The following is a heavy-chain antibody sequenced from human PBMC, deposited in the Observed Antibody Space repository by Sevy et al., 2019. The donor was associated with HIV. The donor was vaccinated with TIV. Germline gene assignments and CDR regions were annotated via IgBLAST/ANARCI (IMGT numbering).Heavy chain of an antibody. D-gene: IGHD3-22*01. CDR2: IYWADDK. Sequence: SGPALVNPTQTLTLTCTFSGFSLSPGEVGVGWIRQPPGEALEWLALIYWADDKRYSPSLRHRLTIVEDPSKNQVVLTPTNMDPVDTDTYYCVQRRGYYEFDYWGQGILVTVSS. V-gene: IGHV2-5*02. CDR3: VQRRGYYEFDY. J-gene: IGHJ4*02. CDR1: GFSLSPGEVG.